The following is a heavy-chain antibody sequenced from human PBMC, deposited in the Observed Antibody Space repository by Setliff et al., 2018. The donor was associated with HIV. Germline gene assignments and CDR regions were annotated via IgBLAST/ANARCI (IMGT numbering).Heavy chain of an antibody. CDR1: GYTFTSYY. CDR3: ARAGIPSLAGTTAYYFDY. V-gene: IGHV1-46*01. CDR2: INPSGGST. Sequence: ASVKVSCKASGYTFTSYYMHWVRQAPGQGLEWMGIINPSGGSTSYAQKFQGRVTITRDTSASTAYMELSSLRSEDTAVYYCARAGIPSLAGTTAYYFDYWGQGTPVTVSS. J-gene: IGHJ4*02. D-gene: IGHD6-19*01.